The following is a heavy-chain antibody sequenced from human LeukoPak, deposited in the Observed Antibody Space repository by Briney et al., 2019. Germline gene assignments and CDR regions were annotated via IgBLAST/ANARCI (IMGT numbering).Heavy chain of an antibody. V-gene: IGHV4-34*01. CDR3: ARVPKYFDL. CDR2: INHSRST. Sequence: SETLSLTCAVYGGSFSGYYWSWIRQPPGKGLEWIGQINHSRSTHYNPSLKSRVTISVDTSKNQFSLKLSSVTAADTAVYYCARVPKYFDLWGRGTLVTVSS. CDR1: GGSFSGYY. J-gene: IGHJ2*01.